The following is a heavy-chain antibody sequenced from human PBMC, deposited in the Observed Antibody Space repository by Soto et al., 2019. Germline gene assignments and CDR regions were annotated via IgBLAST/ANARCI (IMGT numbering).Heavy chain of an antibody. CDR1: GFTFISYA. CDR2: ISGSGGST. V-gene: IGHV3-23*01. J-gene: IGHJ6*02. CDR3: AKDLIALCDHYYSYCGMDV. Sequence: GSLRLSCAASGFTFISYAMSWVRQAPGKGLEWVSAISGSGGSTYYADSVKGRFTISRDNSKNSLYLQMNSLRAEETDVYYCAKDLIALCDHYYSYCGMDVCGQRSTIPVS. D-gene: IGHD2-15*01.